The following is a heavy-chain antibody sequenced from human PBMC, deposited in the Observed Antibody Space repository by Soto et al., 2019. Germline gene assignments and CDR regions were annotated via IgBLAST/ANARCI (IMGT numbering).Heavy chain of an antibody. Sequence: QVQLVESGGGVVQPGRSLRLSCAASGFTFSSYGMHWVRQAQGKGLEGVAVLWYDGSNKYYADSVKGRFTISRDNSKNTLYLKMNSLRAEDTAVYYCARDTARAMVRIYYGMDVWGQGTTVTVSS. V-gene: IGHV3-33*01. CDR3: ARDTARAMVRIYYGMDV. CDR2: LWYDGSNK. D-gene: IGHD3-10*01. J-gene: IGHJ6*02. CDR1: GFTFSSYG.